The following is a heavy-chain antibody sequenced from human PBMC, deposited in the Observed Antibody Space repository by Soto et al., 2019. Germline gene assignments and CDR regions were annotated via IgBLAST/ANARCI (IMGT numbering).Heavy chain of an antibody. CDR3: ARMASFGTLNWFDP. CDR1: GYTFINYD. CDR2: MNPGSGKT. D-gene: IGHD3-16*01. J-gene: IGHJ5*02. V-gene: IGHV1-8*02. Sequence: ASVKVPCKASGYTFINYDISWVRQATGQGLEWMGWMNPGSGKTGYANKFQGRVTMTRDASTSTAHLELSSLTSEDTAVYYCARMASFGTLNWFDPWGQGTLVTVSS.